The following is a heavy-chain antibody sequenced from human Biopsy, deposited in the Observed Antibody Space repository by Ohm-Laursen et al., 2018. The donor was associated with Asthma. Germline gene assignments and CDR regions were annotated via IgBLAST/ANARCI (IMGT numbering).Heavy chain of an antibody. D-gene: IGHD7-27*01. Sequence: GTLSLTCTVSGGSMSSSSYYWGWIRQPPGKGLEWMGSISYTGSAYHNPSLKSRVTISVETSKNHFSLKLSSVTAADTAVYYCAGHWDWGSFFDYWGQGTPVTVSS. CDR1: GGSMSSSSYY. J-gene: IGHJ4*02. CDR3: AGHWDWGSFFDY. CDR2: ISYTGSA. V-gene: IGHV4-39*01.